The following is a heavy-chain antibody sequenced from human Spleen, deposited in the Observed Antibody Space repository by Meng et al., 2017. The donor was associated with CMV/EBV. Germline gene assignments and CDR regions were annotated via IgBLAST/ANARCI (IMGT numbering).Heavy chain of an antibody. Sequence: SGGFCSSDGGRGVRRGAGEGVGGMGGVSVYDGNTNYARELEGRVTMTAGASTKTAYMELRSLRSDDTAVYYCARVGRVLARIHYFDDWGQGTLVTVSS. CDR1: GGFCSSDG. D-gene: IGHD4/OR15-4a*01. V-gene: IGHV1-18*01. J-gene: IGHJ4*02. CDR3: ARVGRVLARIHYFDD. CDR2: VSVYDGNT.